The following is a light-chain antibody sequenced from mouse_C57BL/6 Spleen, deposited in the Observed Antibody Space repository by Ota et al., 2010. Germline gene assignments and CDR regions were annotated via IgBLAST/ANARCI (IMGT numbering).Light chain of an antibody. CDR2: SAS. Sequence: DIVMTQSHKFMSTSVGDRVSITCKASQDVGTAVAWYQQKPGQSPKALIYSASYRYSGVPDRFTGSGSGTDFILTISNVQSEDLAEYFCQQYNSYPLTFGAGTKLEVK. CDR3: QQYNSYPLT. J-gene: IGKJ5*01. CDR1: QDVGTA. V-gene: IGKV6-15*01.